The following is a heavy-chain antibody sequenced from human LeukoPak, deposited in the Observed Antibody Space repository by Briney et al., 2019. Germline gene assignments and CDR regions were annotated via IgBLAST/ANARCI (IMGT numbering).Heavy chain of an antibody. CDR2: IYSGDST. J-gene: IGHJ4*02. V-gene: IGHV3-66*02. Sequence: PGGSLRLSCAASGFTVSSNYMSWVRQAPGKGLEWVSIIYSGDSTYYADSVKGRFTISRDNSKNTVYLQMNSLRVEDTAVYYCARDPRIRLGIDDDYWGQGTLVTASS. CDR3: ARDPRIRLGIDDDY. D-gene: IGHD7-27*01. CDR1: GFTVSSNY.